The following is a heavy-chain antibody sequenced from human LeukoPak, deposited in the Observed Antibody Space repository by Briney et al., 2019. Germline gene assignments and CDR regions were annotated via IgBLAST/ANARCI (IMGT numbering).Heavy chain of an antibody. CDR1: GGSFSGYY. J-gene: IGHJ4*02. CDR3: ARGQWFRAF. V-gene: IGHV4-34*01. Sequence: SEILSLTCAVYGGSFSGYYWTWIRQPPGKGLEWIGEIHYSGSATYNPSLKSRVTISVDTSKNQFSLKMNSVTAADTAVYYCARGQWFRAFWSRGTPATVSS. D-gene: IGHD3-10*01. CDR2: IHYSGSA.